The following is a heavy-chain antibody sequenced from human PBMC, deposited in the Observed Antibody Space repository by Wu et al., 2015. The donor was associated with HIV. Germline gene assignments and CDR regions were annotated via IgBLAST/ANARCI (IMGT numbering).Heavy chain of an antibody. CDR2: FDPGDGET. V-gene: IGHV1-24*01. CDR1: GYFLSKLS. CDR3: ATSQSLAGIFDY. J-gene: IGHJ4*02. Sequence: QVQLVQSGAEVKKPGASMKVSCKVSGYFLSKLSMHWVRQAPGKGLEWMGGFDPGDGETVYARKLQGRVTMIEDISTDIAYMELSSLRSEDTAVFYCATSQSLAGIFDYWGQGTLVTVSS. D-gene: IGHD6-19*01.